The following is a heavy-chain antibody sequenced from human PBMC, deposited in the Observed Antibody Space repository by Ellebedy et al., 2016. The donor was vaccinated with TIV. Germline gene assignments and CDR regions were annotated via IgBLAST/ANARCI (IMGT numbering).Heavy chain of an antibody. D-gene: IGHD5-18*01. Sequence: GESLKISCAASGFIFSTYSMNWVRQTPGRGLEWVSSISSSSSYIYYADSVKGRFTISRDNSKNTLYLQMNSLRVEDTAVYYCARKYIYGFDWGQGTLVTVSS. CDR2: ISSSSSYI. J-gene: IGHJ4*02. V-gene: IGHV3-21*06. CDR1: GFIFSTYS. CDR3: ARKYIYGFD.